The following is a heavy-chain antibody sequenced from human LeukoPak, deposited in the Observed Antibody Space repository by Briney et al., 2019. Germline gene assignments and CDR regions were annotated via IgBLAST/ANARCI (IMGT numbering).Heavy chain of an antibody. V-gene: IGHV4-39*01. CDR3: ASPRSQLWLHGGFDY. Sequence: PSETLSLTCTASGDSISSSSYYWGWIRQPPGKGLEWIGSIYYSGSTYYNPSLKSRVTISVDTTKNQFSLKLSSVTAADTAVYYCASPRSQLWLHGGFDYWGQGTLVTVSS. J-gene: IGHJ4*02. D-gene: IGHD5-18*01. CDR2: IYYSGST. CDR1: GDSISSSSYY.